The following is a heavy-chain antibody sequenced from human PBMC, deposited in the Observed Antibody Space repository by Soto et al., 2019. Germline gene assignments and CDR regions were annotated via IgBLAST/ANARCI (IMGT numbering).Heavy chain of an antibody. CDR2: IPYDGRNK. V-gene: IGHV3-30*18. J-gene: IGHJ6*02. Sequence: GGSLRLSCSASGFIFSRYGMHWFRQAPGKGLEGVAVIPYDGRNKYYTSSVKGRFTISRDNSKNTLFLQMSSLRTEDTAVYFCAKTDRKLPLWFTIGDVWGQGTTVTVSS. CDR3: AKTDRKLPLWFTIGDV. D-gene: IGHD3-10*01. CDR1: GFIFSRYG.